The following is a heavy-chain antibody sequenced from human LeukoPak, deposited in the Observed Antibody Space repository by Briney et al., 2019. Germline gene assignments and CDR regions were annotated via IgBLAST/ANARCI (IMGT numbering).Heavy chain of an antibody. CDR3: ARRNDWHDA. CDR2: IYSSGSA. V-gene: IGHV4-59*08. CDR1: GDSINSYY. Sequence: VKPSETLSLTCTVSGDSINSYYWSWIRPPPGKGLEWIGYIYSSGSANYNPSLKSRVTMSVDTSKNQFSLKLSSVTAADTAVYYCARRNDWHDAWGQGTLVTVSS. J-gene: IGHJ5*02.